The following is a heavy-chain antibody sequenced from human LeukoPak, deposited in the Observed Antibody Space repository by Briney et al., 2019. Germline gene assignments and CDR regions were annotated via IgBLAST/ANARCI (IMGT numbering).Heavy chain of an antibody. CDR3: ASLIAAAGYYFDY. Sequence: LSLTCNVSGGSISSYYWSWIRQAPGKGLEWVSYISSSGSTIYYADSVKGRFTISRDNAKNSLYLQMNSLRAEDTAVYYCASLIAAAGYYFDYWGQGTLVTVSS. D-gene: IGHD6-25*01. V-gene: IGHV3-11*01. CDR1: GGSISSYY. J-gene: IGHJ4*02. CDR2: ISSSGSTI.